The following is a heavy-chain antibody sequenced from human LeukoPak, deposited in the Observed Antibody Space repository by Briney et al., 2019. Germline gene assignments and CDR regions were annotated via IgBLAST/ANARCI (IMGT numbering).Heavy chain of an antibody. Sequence: PAETLSLTCAVYGGSFSGYYWSWIRQPPGKGLEWIGEINHSGSTDYNPSLNSRVTISVDTPKNQFSLKLDSVTAADTAVYYCARDCCRGYGKDVWDEGTMVTVSA. J-gene: IGHJ6*04. CDR2: INHSGST. CDR1: GGSFSGYY. CDR3: ARDCCRGYGKDV. V-gene: IGHV4-34*01. D-gene: IGHD3-10*01.